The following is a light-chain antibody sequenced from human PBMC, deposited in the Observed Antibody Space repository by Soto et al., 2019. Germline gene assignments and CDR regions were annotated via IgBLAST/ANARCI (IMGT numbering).Light chain of an antibody. J-gene: IGKJ2*01. CDR3: QQSDSPPYT. CDR1: QSISNY. V-gene: IGKV1-39*01. Sequence: DIQMTQSPYSLSASVGDRVTITCRASQSISNYLNWYQQKPGKAPNLLIYDASSLLSGVPSRFSGSGSGTDFTLTISSLQPEDFSIYYCQQSDSPPYTFGQGTKLEIK. CDR2: DAS.